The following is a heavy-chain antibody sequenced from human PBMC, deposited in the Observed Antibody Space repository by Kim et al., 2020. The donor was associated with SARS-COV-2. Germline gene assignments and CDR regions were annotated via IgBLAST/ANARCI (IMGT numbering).Heavy chain of an antibody. J-gene: IGHJ6*02. CDR1: GYSFTSYW. D-gene: IGHD6-13*01. CDR3: ARHGSAAAGRESYYYYYYGMDV. CDR2: IYPGDSDT. Sequence: GESLKISCKGSGYSFTSYWIGWVRQMPGKGLEWMGIIYPGDSDTRYSPSFQGQVTISADKSISTAYLQWSSLKASDTAMYYCARHGSAAAGRESYYYYYYGMDVWGQGTTVTVSS. V-gene: IGHV5-51*01.